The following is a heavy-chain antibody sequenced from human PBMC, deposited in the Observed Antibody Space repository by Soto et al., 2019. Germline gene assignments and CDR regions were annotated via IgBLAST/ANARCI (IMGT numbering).Heavy chain of an antibody. J-gene: IGHJ4*02. Sequence: QVQLVESGGGVVQPGRSLRLSCAASGFTFSSYGMHWVRQAPGKGLEWVAVIWYDGSNKYYADSVKGRFTISRDNSKNTLYLQMNSLRAEDTAVYYCAREDTAAGTLGCDYWGKGTLVTVSS. CDR1: GFTFSSYG. V-gene: IGHV3-33*01. CDR2: IWYDGSNK. D-gene: IGHD6-13*01. CDR3: AREDTAAGTLGCDY.